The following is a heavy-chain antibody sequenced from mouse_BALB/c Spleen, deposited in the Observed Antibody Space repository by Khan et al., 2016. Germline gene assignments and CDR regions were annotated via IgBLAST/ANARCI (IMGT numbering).Heavy chain of an antibody. CDR1: GYTFTNYG. J-gene: IGHJ3*01. D-gene: IGHD1-1*01. CDR3: AEDYYGSNWFAY. CDR2: INTNTGEP. V-gene: IGHV9-3*02. Sequence: IQLVQSGPELKKPGETVKISCKASGYTFTNYGMNWVKQAPGKGLKWMGWINTNTGEPTYAEEFKGRFAYSLDTSASTAYLQINNLKKEDTATYFCAEDYYGSNWFAYWGHGTLVTVSA.